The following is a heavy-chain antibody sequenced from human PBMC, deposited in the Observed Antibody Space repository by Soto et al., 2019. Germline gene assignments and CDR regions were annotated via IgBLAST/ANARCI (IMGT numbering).Heavy chain of an antibody. Sequence: PSETLSLTCAVYGGSFSGYYWSWIRQPPGKGLEWIGEINHSGSTNYNPSLKSRVTISVDTSKNQFSLKLSSVTAADTAVYYCARGNYYDSSGSDYWGQGTLVTVSS. J-gene: IGHJ4*02. V-gene: IGHV4-34*01. CDR1: GGSFSGYY. CDR3: ARGNYYDSSGSDY. D-gene: IGHD3-22*01. CDR2: INHSGST.